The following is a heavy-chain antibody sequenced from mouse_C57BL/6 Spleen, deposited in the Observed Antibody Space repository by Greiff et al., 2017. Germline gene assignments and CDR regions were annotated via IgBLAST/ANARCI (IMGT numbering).Heavy chain of an antibody. CDR3: ARGDGRSHGRYFDV. V-gene: IGHV5-17*01. CDR1: GFTFSDYG. CDR2: ISSGSSTI. J-gene: IGHJ1*03. D-gene: IGHD1-1*01. Sequence: EVKLVESGGGLVKPGGSLKLSCAASGFTFSDYGMHWVRQAPEKGLEWVAYISSGSSTISYADTVKGRFTISSDNAKNNLFLQMTSLRSEDTAMYYCARGDGRSHGRYFDVGGTGTTGTASS.